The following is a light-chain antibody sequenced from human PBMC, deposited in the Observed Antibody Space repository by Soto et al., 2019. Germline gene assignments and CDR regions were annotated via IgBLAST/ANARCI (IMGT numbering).Light chain of an antibody. CDR2: GAF. CDR3: QQRNIWPPVT. V-gene: IGKV3-11*01. J-gene: IGKJ5*01. CDR1: PSVTNF. Sequence: IVLTQSPATLSLSPVERATLSCSSSPSVTNFLAWYQQKPGQAPRLLIYGAFNRATGIPARFSGSGSGTDFTLTISSLEPEDSAIYYCQQRNIWPPVTFGQGTRLEIK.